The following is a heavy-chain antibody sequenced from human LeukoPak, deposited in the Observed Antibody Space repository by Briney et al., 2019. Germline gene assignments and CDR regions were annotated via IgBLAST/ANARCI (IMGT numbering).Heavy chain of an antibody. CDR3: ARDLTGERDD. Sequence: GGSLRLSCAASGFTFSRYGMHWVRQAPGKGLEWVAVIWYDGSNEDYADSVKGRLTIPRDNAKNTLYLQMNSLRAEDTAVYYCARDLTGERDDWGQGTLVTVSS. J-gene: IGHJ4*02. CDR2: IWYDGSNE. CDR1: GFTFSRYG. V-gene: IGHV3-33*01. D-gene: IGHD7-27*01.